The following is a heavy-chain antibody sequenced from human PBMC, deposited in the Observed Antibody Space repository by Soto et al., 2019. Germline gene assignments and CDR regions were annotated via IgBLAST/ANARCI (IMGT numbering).Heavy chain of an antibody. Sequence: GGSLRLSCAAPGFTFSSYWMSWVRQAPGKGLEWVANIKQDGSEKYYVDSVKGRFTISRDNAKNSLYLQMNSLRAEDTAVYYCARDWPYSGYDNDYWGQGTLVTVSS. CDR3: ARDWPYSGYDNDY. CDR1: GFTFSSYW. D-gene: IGHD5-12*01. V-gene: IGHV3-7*01. J-gene: IGHJ4*02. CDR2: IKQDGSEK.